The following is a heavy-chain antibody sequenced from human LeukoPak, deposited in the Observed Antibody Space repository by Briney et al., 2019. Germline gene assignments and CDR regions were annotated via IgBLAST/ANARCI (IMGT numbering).Heavy chain of an antibody. J-gene: IGHJ6*03. CDR2: ISGSGGST. V-gene: IGHV3-23*01. D-gene: IGHD3-22*01. CDR1: GFTFSSYA. Sequence: PGGSLRLSCAASGFTFSSYAMSWVRQAPGKGLEWVSAISGSGGSTYYADSVKGRFTVSRDNSKNTLYLQMNSLRAEDTAVYYCAKVPNYYDSSGYYRLISYYYMDAWGKGTTVTVSS. CDR3: AKVPNYYDSSGYYRLISYYYMDA.